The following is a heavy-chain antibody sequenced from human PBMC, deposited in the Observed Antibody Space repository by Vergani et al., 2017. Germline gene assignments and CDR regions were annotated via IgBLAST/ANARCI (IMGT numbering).Heavy chain of an antibody. CDR3: ARDGGRLKGSLYYYYYMDV. V-gene: IGHV3-7*01. CDR2: IKQDGSEK. D-gene: IGHD2-15*01. Sequence: EVQLVESGGGLVQPGGSLRLSCAASGFTFSSYWMSWVRQAPGKGLEWVANIKQDGSEKYYVDSVKGRFTISRDNAKNSLYLQMNSLRAEDTAVYYCARDGGRLKGSLYYYYYMDVWGKGTTVTVSS. CDR1: GFTFSSYW. J-gene: IGHJ6*03.